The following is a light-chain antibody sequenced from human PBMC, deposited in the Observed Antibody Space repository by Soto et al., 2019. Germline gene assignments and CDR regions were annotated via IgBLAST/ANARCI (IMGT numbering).Light chain of an antibody. CDR3: QQYNNWPPLT. V-gene: IGKV3-15*01. CDR2: GAS. CDR1: QSVSSN. Sequence: EIVMTQSPATLSVSPGERATLSCRASQSVSSNLAWYQQKPGQAPRLLICGASTRATGIPARFSGSGSGTEFTLTISSLQSEDFAVYYCQQYNNWPPLTFGGGTKVEIK. J-gene: IGKJ4*01.